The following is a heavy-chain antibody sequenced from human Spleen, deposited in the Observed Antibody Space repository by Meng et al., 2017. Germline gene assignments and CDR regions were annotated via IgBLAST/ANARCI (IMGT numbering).Heavy chain of an antibody. Sequence: GESLKISCAASGFTFDDYGMSWVRQAPGKGLEWVSGISGSGGSTYYADSVKGRFTISRDNSKNTLYLQMNSLRAEDTAVYYCAKEGYCSSTSCFTYGMDVWGQGTTVTVSS. V-gene: IGHV3-23*01. J-gene: IGHJ6*02. CDR2: ISGSGGST. CDR1: GFTFDDYG. CDR3: AKEGYCSSTSCFTYGMDV. D-gene: IGHD2-2*01.